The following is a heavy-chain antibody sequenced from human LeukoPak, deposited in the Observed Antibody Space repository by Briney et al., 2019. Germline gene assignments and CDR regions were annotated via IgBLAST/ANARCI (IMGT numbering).Heavy chain of an antibody. CDR3: AKSHCSSTSCYLDY. CDR1: GGTFSSYA. Sequence: SVKVSCKASGGTFSSYAISWVRQAPGQGLEWMGGIIPIFGTANYAQKFQGRVTITADESTSTAYMELSSLRSEDTAVYYCAKSHCSSTSCYLDYWGQGTLVTVSS. D-gene: IGHD2-2*01. CDR2: IIPIFGTA. J-gene: IGHJ4*02. V-gene: IGHV1-69*13.